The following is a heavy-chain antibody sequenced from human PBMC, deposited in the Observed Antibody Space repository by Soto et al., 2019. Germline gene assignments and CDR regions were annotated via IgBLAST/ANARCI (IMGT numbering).Heavy chain of an antibody. V-gene: IGHV1-8*01. Sequence: ASVKVSCKASGYSFTNNDVTWVRQATGQGLEWMGWMNPGSGDTGDAQKFQGRVTMTRDISIATAYMELSSLRSDDTAIYYCARMATFGSLNWFDPWGQGTLVTVSS. J-gene: IGHJ5*02. CDR3: ARMATFGSLNWFDP. CDR1: GYSFTNND. D-gene: IGHD3-16*01. CDR2: MNPGSGDT.